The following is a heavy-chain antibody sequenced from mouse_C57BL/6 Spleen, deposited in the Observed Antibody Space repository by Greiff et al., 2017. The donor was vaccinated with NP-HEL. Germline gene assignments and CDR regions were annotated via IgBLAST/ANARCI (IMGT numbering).Heavy chain of an antibody. J-gene: IGHJ4*01. D-gene: IGHD2-2*01. V-gene: IGHV5-6*02. CDR3: ARGGTTYAYDERNYAMDY. CDR2: ISSGGSYT. CDR1: GFTFSSYG. Sequence: EVKLVESGGDLVKPGGSLKLSCAASGFTFSSYGMSWVRPTPDKRLAWVATISSGGSYTYYPDSVKGRFTISRDNAKNTLYLQMSSLKSEDTAMYYCARGGTTYAYDERNYAMDYWGQGTSVTVSS.